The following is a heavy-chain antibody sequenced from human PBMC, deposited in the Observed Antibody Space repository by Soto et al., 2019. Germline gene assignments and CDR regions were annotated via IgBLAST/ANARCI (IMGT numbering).Heavy chain of an antibody. V-gene: IGHV3-23*01. CDR1: GFSFGSYA. J-gene: IGHJ4*02. D-gene: IGHD4-17*01. CDR2: ISGSGGST. Sequence: GGSLRLSCAASGFSFGSYAMSWFRQAPGKGLEWVSAISGSGGSTYYADSVKGRFTISRDNSKNTLYLQMNSLRAEDTAVYYCAKHGAQIDYWGQGTLVTVSS. CDR3: AKHGAQIDY.